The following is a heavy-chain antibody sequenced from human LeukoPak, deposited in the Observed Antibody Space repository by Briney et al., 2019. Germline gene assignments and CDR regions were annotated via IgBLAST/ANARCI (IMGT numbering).Heavy chain of an antibody. D-gene: IGHD1-26*01. CDR3: ARVTRGSYYRDY. V-gene: IGHV4-38-2*02. CDR2: IYHSGST. Sequence: SETLSLTCTVSGGSISSYYWSWIRQPPGKGLEWIGSIYHSGSTYYNPSLKSRVTISVDTSKNQFSLKLSSVTAADTAVYYCARVTRGSYYRDYWGQGTLVTVSS. J-gene: IGHJ4*02. CDR1: GGSISSYY.